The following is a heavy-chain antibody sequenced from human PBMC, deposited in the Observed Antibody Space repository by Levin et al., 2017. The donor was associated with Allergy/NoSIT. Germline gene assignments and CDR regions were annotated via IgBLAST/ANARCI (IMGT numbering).Heavy chain of an antibody. CDR3: ARDKPGIVENSEAFDI. D-gene: IGHD1-26*01. J-gene: IGHJ3*02. CDR1: GGTSSTNG. V-gene: IGHV1-69*13. CDR2: IVPFYGTT. Sequence: SVKVSCKASGGTSSTNGITWVRQAPGQGLEWMGEIVPFYGTTTYSQRFRDRVTFTAHASTSTVYMELSGLRSEDTAMYYCARDKPGIVENSEAFDIWGQGTMVTVSS.